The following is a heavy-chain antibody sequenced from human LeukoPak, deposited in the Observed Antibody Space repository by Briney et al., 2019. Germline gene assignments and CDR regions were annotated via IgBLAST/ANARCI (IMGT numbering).Heavy chain of an antibody. V-gene: IGHV1-18*01. Sequence: ASVKVSCKASGYTFTSCGFSWVRQAHGQGLERMGWISAYNGNTNYAQKLQGRVTMTADTSTSTAYMELRSLRSDDTAVYYCARGVHDYGDAFDIWGQGTMVTVSS. CDR2: ISAYNGNT. CDR1: GYTFTSCG. J-gene: IGHJ3*02. CDR3: ARGVHDYGDAFDI. D-gene: IGHD4-17*01.